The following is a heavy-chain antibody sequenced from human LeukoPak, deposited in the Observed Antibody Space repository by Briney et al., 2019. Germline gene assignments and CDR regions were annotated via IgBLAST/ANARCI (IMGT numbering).Heavy chain of an antibody. CDR1: GGSISSSSYY. CDR2: IYFSGNT. D-gene: IGHD3-10*01. Sequence: SETLSLTCTVSGGSISSSSYYWDWIRQPPGKGLEWIGNIYFSGNTHYNPSLKSRVTISVDTSKNQFSLKLGSVTAADTAVYYCARIGARYYYYYMDVWGKGTTVTISS. J-gene: IGHJ6*03. CDR3: ARIGARYYYYYMDV. V-gene: IGHV4-39*07.